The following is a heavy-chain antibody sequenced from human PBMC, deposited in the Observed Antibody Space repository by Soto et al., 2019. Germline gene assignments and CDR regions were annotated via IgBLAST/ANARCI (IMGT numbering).Heavy chain of an antibody. D-gene: IGHD4-17*01. CDR2: IKSKTDGGTT. CDR1: GFTFSNAW. Sequence: EVQLVESGGGLVKPGGSLRLSCAASGFTFSNAWMSWVRQAPGKGLEWVGRIKSKTDGGTTDYAAPVKGRFTISRDDSKNTLYLQMNSLKTEDTAVYYCTTDWGGYGDYAWYFDLWGRGTLVTVSS. J-gene: IGHJ2*01. CDR3: TTDWGGYGDYAWYFDL. V-gene: IGHV3-15*01.